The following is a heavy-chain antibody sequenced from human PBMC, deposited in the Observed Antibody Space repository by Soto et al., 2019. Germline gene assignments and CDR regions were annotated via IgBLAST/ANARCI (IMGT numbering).Heavy chain of an antibody. Sequence: KPSETLSLTCTVSGGSISSGDYYWSWIRQPPGKGLEWIGYIYYSGSTYYNPSLKSRVTISVDTSKNQFSLKLSSVTAADTAVYYCARIDSSGYYGEYYYGMDVWGQGTTVTVSS. CDR2: IYYSGST. CDR1: GGSISSGDYY. V-gene: IGHV4-30-4*01. CDR3: ARIDSSGYYGEYYYGMDV. J-gene: IGHJ6*02. D-gene: IGHD3-22*01.